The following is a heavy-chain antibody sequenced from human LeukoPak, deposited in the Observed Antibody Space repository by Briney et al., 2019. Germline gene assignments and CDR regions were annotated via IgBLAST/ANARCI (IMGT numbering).Heavy chain of an antibody. V-gene: IGHV4-59*01. D-gene: IGHD6-19*01. J-gene: IGHJ5*02. Sequence: PSETLSLTCTVSGGSISSYYWSWIRQPPGKGPEWIGYIYYSGSTNYNPSLKSRVTISVDTSKNQFSLKLSSVTAADTAVYYCARLNSSGWYIWFDPWGQGTLVTVSS. CDR2: IYYSGST. CDR3: ARLNSSGWYIWFDP. CDR1: GGSISSYY.